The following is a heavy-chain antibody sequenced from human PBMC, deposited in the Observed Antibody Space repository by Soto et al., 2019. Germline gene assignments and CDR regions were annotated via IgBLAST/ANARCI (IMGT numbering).Heavy chain of an antibody. CDR1: GGSFSGYY. J-gene: IGHJ4*02. CDR3: AVGLYCSSTSCYGYYFDY. Sequence: SETLSLTCAVYGGSFSGYYWSWIRQPPGKGLEWIGEINHSGSTNYNPSLKSRITISVDTSKNQFSLKLSSVTAEDTAVFYCAVGLYCSSTSCYGYYFDYWGQEPLVTVSS. CDR2: INHSGST. D-gene: IGHD2-2*01. V-gene: IGHV4-34*01.